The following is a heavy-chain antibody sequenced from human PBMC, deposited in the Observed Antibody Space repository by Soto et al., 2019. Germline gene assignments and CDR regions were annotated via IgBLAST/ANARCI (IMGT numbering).Heavy chain of an antibody. CDR3: ARGELLWFGESTYGMDV. CDR1: CGSFSGYY. V-gene: IGHV4-34*01. D-gene: IGHD3-10*01. Sequence: PSETLSLTCAVYCGSFSGYYWSWIRQPPGKGLEWIGEINHSGSTNYNPSLKSRVTISVDTSKNQFSLKLSSVTAADTAVYYCARGELLWFGESTYGMDVWGQGTTVTVSS. J-gene: IGHJ6*02. CDR2: INHSGST.